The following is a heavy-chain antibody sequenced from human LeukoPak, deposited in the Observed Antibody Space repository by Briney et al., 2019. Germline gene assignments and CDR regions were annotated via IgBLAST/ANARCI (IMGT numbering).Heavy chain of an antibody. CDR3: AGRAMWELPPSY. V-gene: IGHV3-11*01. D-gene: IGHD1-26*01. Sequence: QSGGSLRLSCAASGFTFSDFYMSWIRQAPGKGLEWLSYISSSGSTIYYADSVKGRFTISRDSAKNSVYLQMNSLRAEDTAVYYCAGRAMWELPPSYWGQGTLVTVSS. CDR1: GFTFSDFY. J-gene: IGHJ4*02. CDR2: ISSSGSTI.